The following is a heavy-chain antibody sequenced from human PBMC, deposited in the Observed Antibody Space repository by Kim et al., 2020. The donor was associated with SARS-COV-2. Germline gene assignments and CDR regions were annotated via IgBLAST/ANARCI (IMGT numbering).Heavy chain of an antibody. CDR1: GFTFSSYA. J-gene: IGHJ5*02. CDR2: ISGSGGST. V-gene: IGHV3-23*01. Sequence: GGSLRLSCAASGFTFSSYAMSWVRQAPGKGLEWVSAISGSGGSTYYADSVKGRFTISRDNSKNTLYLQMNSLRAEDTAVYYCAKGKSYCSGRWVVDPWGQGTLVTVSS. CDR3: AKGKSYCSGRWVVDP. D-gene: IGHD3-10*01.